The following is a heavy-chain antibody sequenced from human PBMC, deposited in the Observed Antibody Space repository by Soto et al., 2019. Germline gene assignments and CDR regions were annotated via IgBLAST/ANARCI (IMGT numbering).Heavy chain of an antibody. CDR1: GFSLSSSGVG. Sequence: QITLKESGPTRVKPTQTLTLACTFSGFSLSSSGVGVGWIRQPPGKALEQLALIYWDDDKRYSPSLKSRLTINKDTSKNQVVLTMTNMDPVDTATYYCAHRAGLQGNWDGGYFDFWGQGALVTVSS. J-gene: IGHJ4*02. CDR3: AHRAGLQGNWDGGYFDF. V-gene: IGHV2-5*02. D-gene: IGHD1-1*01. CDR2: IYWDDDK.